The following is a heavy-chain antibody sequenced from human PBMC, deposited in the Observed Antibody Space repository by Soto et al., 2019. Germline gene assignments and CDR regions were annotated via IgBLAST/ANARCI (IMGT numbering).Heavy chain of an antibody. CDR3: ARALSFH. D-gene: IGHD3-16*01. Sequence: LTCADSGDPLGSNDCCCSWIRQTPGKGLEWIGYIYHSGSTYYNPSLKSRVTISVDRSKSQFSLNLSSLISKDTAVFYCARALSFHLGKGTLGTVS. V-gene: IGHV4-30-2*01. CDR1: GDPLGSNDCC. J-gene: IGHJ4*02. CDR2: IYHSGST.